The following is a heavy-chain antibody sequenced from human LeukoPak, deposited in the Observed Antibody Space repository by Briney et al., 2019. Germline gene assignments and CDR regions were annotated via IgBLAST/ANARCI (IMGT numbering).Heavy chain of an antibody. CDR3: ARSRPGTAAFHC. CDR1: GFTFSNYG. Sequence: GGSLRLSCAASGFTFSNYGMHWVRPAPRKGLEYVSAVSSNGGSTYYANPVKGRFSISRDNSKNTLYHQRGSLRAEHMRVYYCARSRPGTAAFHCWVRGTLLSVPS. J-gene: IGHJ4*02. V-gene: IGHV3-64*01. D-gene: IGHD6-13*01. CDR2: VSSNGGST.